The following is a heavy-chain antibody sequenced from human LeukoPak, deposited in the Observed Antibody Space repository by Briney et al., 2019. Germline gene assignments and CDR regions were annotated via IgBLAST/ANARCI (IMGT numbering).Heavy chain of an antibody. CDR2: VYYSGTT. D-gene: IGHD2-2*01. CDR3: ARLRSTSHDAFDI. Sequence: RPSETLSLTCTVSGGSITSSSHYWGWIRQPPGKGLEWIGSVYYSGTTYYNSSLKSRVTISVDTSKNQFSLKLSSVTAADTAVYYCARLRSTSHDAFDIWGQGTMVTVSS. V-gene: IGHV4-39*01. J-gene: IGHJ3*02. CDR1: GGSITSSSHY.